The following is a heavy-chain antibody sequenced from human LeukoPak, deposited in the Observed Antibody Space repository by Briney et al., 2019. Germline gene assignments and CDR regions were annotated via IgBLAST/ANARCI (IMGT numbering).Heavy chain of an antibody. CDR2: INHSGST. Sequence: PSETLSLTCTVAGGSISSYYWSWIRQPPGKGLEWIGEINHSGSTNYNPSLKSRVTISVDTSKNQFSLKLSSVTAADTAVYYCARGRSRYQLLPCWFDPWGQGTLVTVSS. V-gene: IGHV4-34*01. CDR3: ARGRSRYQLLPCWFDP. J-gene: IGHJ5*02. CDR1: GGSISSYY. D-gene: IGHD2-2*01.